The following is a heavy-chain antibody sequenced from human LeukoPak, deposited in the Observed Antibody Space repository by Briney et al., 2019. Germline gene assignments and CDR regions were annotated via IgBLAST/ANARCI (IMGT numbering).Heavy chain of an antibody. CDR1: GFTFSNYW. CDR3: AKGGATVIDY. D-gene: IGHD4-17*01. J-gene: IGHJ4*02. V-gene: IGHV3-74*01. Sequence: PGGSLRLSCAASGFTFSNYWMHWVRQAPGKVLVWVSRINSDGSSTTSADSVKGRFTISRDNAKNTLYLQMNSLRAEDTAVYYCAKGGATVIDYWGQGTLVTVSS. CDR2: INSDGSST.